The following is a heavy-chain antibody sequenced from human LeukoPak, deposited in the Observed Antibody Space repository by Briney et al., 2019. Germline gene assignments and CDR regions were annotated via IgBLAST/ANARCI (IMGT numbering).Heavy chain of an antibody. D-gene: IGHD3-9*01. J-gene: IGHJ4*02. V-gene: IGHV3-23*01. CDR2: ISGSGGST. CDR1: GFTFSSYA. CDR3: AKPQRVPYYDILTGYEN. Sequence: GGSLRLSCAASGFTFSSYAMSWVRQAPGKGLEWVSAISGSGGSTYYADSVKGRFTISRDNSKNTLYLQMNSLRAEDTAVYYCAKPQRVPYYDILTGYENWGQGTLVTVSS.